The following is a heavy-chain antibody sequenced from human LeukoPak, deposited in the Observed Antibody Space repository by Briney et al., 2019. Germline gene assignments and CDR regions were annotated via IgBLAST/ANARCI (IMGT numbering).Heavy chain of an antibody. CDR3: AREAAADGDAFDI. J-gene: IGHJ3*02. D-gene: IGHD6-13*01. CDR2: IKQDGSEK. Sequence: PGGSLRLSCAASGFTFSSYWKSWVRQAPGKGLEWVANIKQDGSEKYYVDSVKGRFTISRDNAKNSLYLQMNSLRAEDTAVYYCAREAAADGDAFDIWGQGTMVTVSS. V-gene: IGHV3-7*01. CDR1: GFTFSSYW.